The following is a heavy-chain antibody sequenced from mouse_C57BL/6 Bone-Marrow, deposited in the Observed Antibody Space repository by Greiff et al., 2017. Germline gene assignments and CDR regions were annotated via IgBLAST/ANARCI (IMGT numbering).Heavy chain of an antibody. Sequence: EVQLVESGGGLVKPGGSLKLSCAASGFTFSSYAMSWVRQTPEKRLEWVATISDGGSYTYYPDNVKGRFTISREHAKNNLYLQMSHLKSEDTAMYYCARDGVAYWGQGTLVTVSA. J-gene: IGHJ3*01. CDR2: ISDGGSYT. V-gene: IGHV5-4*01. CDR1: GFTFSSYA. CDR3: ARDGVAY.